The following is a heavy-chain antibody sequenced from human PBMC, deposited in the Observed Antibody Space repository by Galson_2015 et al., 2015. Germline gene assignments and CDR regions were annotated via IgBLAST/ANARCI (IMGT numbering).Heavy chain of an antibody. CDR3: ARDFGDDFWSGYPYAFDI. Sequence: SLRLSCAASGFTFSDYYMSWIRQAPGKGLEWVSYISSSSSYTNYADSVKGRFTISRDNAKNSLYLQMNSLRAEDTAVYYCARDFGDDFWSGYPYAFDIWGQGTMVTVSS. J-gene: IGHJ3*02. V-gene: IGHV3-11*06. D-gene: IGHD3-3*01. CDR1: GFTFSDYY. CDR2: ISSSSSYT.